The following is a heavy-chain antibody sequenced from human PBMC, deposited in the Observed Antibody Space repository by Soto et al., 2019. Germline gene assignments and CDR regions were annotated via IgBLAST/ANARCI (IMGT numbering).Heavy chain of an antibody. CDR2: IIPIFGTA. CDR1: LWTLRSYA. CDR3: ARAYGSGSYYSAWAHDTGQDYYYCGMDV. V-gene: IGHV1-69*01. D-gene: IGHD3-10*01. Sequence: XWVNVSFHCGLWTLRSYALDWVRPAPARGGEGMGGIIPIFGTANYAQKFQGRVTITADESTSRAYMALSSLKYEDTALYNCARAYGSGSYYSAWAHDTGQDYYYCGMDVWGQRTPVTVSS. J-gene: IGHJ6*02.